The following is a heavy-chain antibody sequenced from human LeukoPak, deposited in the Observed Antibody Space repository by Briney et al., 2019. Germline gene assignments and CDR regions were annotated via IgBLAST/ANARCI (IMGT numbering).Heavy chain of an antibody. CDR3: ARASEQLVYYYYMDV. D-gene: IGHD6-6*01. J-gene: IGHJ6*03. CDR2: INPSGGST. Sequence: ASVKVSCKASGYTFTSYYMHWVRQAPGQGLEWMGIINPSGGSTSYAQKFQGRVTMTRDMSTSTVYMELSSLRSEDTAVYYCARASEQLVYYYYMDVWGKGTTVTVSS. CDR1: GYTFTSYY. V-gene: IGHV1-46*01.